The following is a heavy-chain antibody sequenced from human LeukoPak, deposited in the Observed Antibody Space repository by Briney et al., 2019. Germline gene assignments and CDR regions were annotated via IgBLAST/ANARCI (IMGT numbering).Heavy chain of an antibody. Sequence: SVKVSCKASGGTFSSYAISWVRQAPGQGLEWMGGIIPIFGTANYAQKFQGRVTITADESTSTAYMELSSLRSEDTAVYYCARDSVVWFGEGHNWFDPWGQGTLVTVSS. CDR2: IIPIFGTA. V-gene: IGHV1-69*13. CDR3: ARDSVVWFGEGHNWFDP. CDR1: GGTFSSYA. J-gene: IGHJ5*02. D-gene: IGHD3-10*01.